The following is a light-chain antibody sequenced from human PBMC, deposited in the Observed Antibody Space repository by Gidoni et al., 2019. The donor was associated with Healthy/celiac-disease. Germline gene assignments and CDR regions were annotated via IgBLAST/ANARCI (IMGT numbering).Light chain of an antibody. V-gene: IGKV1-5*03. CDR1: QSISSW. Sequence: DIQMTQSPSTLSASVGDRVTITCRASQSISSWLAWYQQKPGKATKLLIYKASSLESGVPSRFSGSGSGTVFTLTISSLQPDDFATYYCQQYNSYSWTFGQGTKVEIK. J-gene: IGKJ1*01. CDR3: QQYNSYSWT. CDR2: KAS.